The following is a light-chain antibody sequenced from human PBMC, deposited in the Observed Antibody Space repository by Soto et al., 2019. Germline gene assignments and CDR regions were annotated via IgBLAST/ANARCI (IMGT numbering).Light chain of an antibody. CDR3: QQYGSSPIT. CDR1: QSVSSTS. J-gene: IGKJ5*01. CDR2: GAS. V-gene: IGKV3-20*01. Sequence: EIVLTQSRGTLSLSPGERATLSCRASQSVSSTSLGWYQQKPGQAPRLLMYGASNRATGIPDRFSGSGSGTDFTLTISRLEPEDFAVYYCQQYGSSPITFGQGTRLEIK.